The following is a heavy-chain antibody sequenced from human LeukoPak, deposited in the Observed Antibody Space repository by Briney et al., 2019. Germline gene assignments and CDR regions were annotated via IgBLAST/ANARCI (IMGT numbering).Heavy chain of an antibody. CDR1: GFTFSSYG. CDR3: AKGHCSGGSCYFDY. Sequence: GRSLRLSCAASGFTFSSYGMHWVRQAPGKGLEWVAVISYDGSNKYYADSVKGRFTISRDNSKNTLYLQMNSLRADDTAVYYCAKGHCSGGSCYFDYWGQGTLVTVSS. J-gene: IGHJ4*02. CDR2: ISYDGSNK. D-gene: IGHD2-15*01. V-gene: IGHV3-30*18.